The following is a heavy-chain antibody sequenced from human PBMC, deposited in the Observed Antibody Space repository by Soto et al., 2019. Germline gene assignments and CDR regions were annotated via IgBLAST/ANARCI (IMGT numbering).Heavy chain of an antibody. CDR1: GGSVRDGSYY. J-gene: IGHJ4*01. V-gene: IGHV4-61*01. Sequence: SETLSLTCTVSGGSVRDGSYYWAWLRQPPGKGLEWIGHIYHSGSTIYNPSLKSRVTISIDTSKSQFSLNLNSMTAADTAVYYCVRTSTGYGHGDYWGHGTLVTVSS. CDR2: IYHSGST. CDR3: VRTSTGYGHGDY. D-gene: IGHD2-15*01.